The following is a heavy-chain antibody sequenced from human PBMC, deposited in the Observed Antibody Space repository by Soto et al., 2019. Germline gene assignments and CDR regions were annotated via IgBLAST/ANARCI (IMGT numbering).Heavy chain of an antibody. D-gene: IGHD1-26*01. CDR1: GFTFSSYA. J-gene: IGHJ4*02. CDR3: ARRGSGSYYDY. CDR2: ISGSGDST. Sequence: EVQPLESGGGLVQPGGSLRLSCAASGFTFSSYAMRWVRQAPVKGLEWVSAISGSGDSTYYADSVKGWFTISRDNSKNTLYLQMNSLRAEDTAVYYCARRGSGSYYDYWGQGTLVTVSS. V-gene: IGHV3-23*01.